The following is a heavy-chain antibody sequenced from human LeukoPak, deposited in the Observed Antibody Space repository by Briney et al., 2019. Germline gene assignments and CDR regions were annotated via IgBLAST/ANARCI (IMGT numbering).Heavy chain of an antibody. Sequence: SETLSPTCAVYGGSFSGYYWSWIRQPPGKGLEWIGEINHSGSTYYNPSLKSRVTISVDTSKNQSSLRLSSVTAADTAVYYCARGVAAAGNPHPDYWGQGTLVTVSS. J-gene: IGHJ4*02. CDR1: GGSFSGYY. D-gene: IGHD6-13*01. CDR2: INHSGST. CDR3: ARGVAAAGNPHPDY. V-gene: IGHV4-34*09.